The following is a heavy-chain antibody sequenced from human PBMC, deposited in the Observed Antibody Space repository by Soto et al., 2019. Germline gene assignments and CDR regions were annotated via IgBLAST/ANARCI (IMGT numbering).Heavy chain of an antibody. D-gene: IGHD5-18*01. CDR1: GGSISNYY. Sequence: SETLSLTCTVSGGSISNYYWSWIRQPPGKGLEWIGYIYYIGSTNYNPSLKSRVTISLDTSKTQFSLQLNSVTAADTAVYYCARERGGYTYGYDYYYGMDCWGQGTLVTVSS. CDR3: ARERGGYTYGYDYYYGMDC. J-gene: IGHJ6*02. CDR2: IYYIGST. V-gene: IGHV4-59*01.